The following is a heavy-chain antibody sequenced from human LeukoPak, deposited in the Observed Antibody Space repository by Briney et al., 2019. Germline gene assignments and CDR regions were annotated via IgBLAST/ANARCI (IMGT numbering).Heavy chain of an antibody. CDR2: INPSGGST. Sequence: GASVKVSCKASGYTFSSYYLHWVRQAPGQGLEWMGIINPSGGSTSYVQKFQGRATMTRDTSTSTIYMYLSSLRSEDTAVYYCAREFDDDPFDIWGQGTMVTVSS. V-gene: IGHV1-46*01. CDR1: GYTFSSYY. J-gene: IGHJ3*02. CDR3: AREFDDDPFDI. D-gene: IGHD3-9*01.